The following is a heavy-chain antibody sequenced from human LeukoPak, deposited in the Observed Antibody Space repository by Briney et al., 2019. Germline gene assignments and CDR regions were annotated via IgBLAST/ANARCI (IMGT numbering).Heavy chain of an antibody. J-gene: IGHJ4*02. D-gene: IGHD5-18*01. V-gene: IGHV3-48*01. CDR3: ARAYDTNTYGYVY. Sequence: GGSLRLSCAASGFSFRDYNVNWVRQPPGKGLEWVSYISRDSNIIYYADSVKGRFTIPRDNAKNSVSLQMNSLRAEDTAVYYCARAYDTNTYGYVYWGQGTLVTVSS. CDR2: ISRDSNII. CDR1: GFSFRDYN.